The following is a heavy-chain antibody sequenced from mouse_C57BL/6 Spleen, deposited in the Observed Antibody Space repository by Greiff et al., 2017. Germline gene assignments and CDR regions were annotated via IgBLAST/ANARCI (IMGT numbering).Heavy chain of an antibody. V-gene: IGHV3-6*01. CDR1: GYSITSGYY. Sequence: EVQLQESGPGLVKPSQSLSLTCSVTGYSITSGYYWNWIRQFPGNKLEWMGYISYDGSNNYNPSLKNRISITRDTSKNQFFLKLNSVTTEDTATYYCASHYDGYFPYAMDYWGQGTSVTVSS. CDR2: ISYDGSN. D-gene: IGHD2-3*01. J-gene: IGHJ4*01. CDR3: ASHYDGYFPYAMDY.